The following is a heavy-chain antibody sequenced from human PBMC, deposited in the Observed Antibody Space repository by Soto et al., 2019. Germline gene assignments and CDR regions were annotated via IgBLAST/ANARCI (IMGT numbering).Heavy chain of an antibody. D-gene: IGHD2-8*01. J-gene: IGHJ4*02. Sequence: PGGSLRLSSAASGLLFSNYKMHWVRQAPGKGLVWVSRISTDGSITDYADSVKGRFTVSRDNAKNTLYLQMNSLRVDDTAVYYCARDTNGLHYWGQGTLVTVSS. CDR3: ARDTNGLHY. CDR2: ISTDGSIT. CDR1: GLLFSNYK. V-gene: IGHV3-74*01.